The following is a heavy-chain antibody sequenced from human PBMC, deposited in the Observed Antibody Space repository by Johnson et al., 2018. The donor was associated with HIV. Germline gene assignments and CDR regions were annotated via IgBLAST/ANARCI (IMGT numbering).Heavy chain of an antibody. J-gene: IGHJ3*02. CDR1: GFFFSGSA. Sequence: EQLVESGGGLVKPGGSLRLSCAASGFFFSGSAMHWVRQASGKGLEWVGRIRSKANNYATTYAASLKGRFTISRDDSKNTAYLQMNSLKTEDTAVYYCSYAFDIWGQGTMVTVSS. V-gene: IGHV3-73*01. CDR2: IRSKANNYAT. CDR3: SYAFDI.